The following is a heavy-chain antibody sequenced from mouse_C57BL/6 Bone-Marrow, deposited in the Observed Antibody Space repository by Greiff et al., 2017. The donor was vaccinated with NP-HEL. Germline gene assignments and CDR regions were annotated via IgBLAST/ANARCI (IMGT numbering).Heavy chain of an antibody. CDR2: IDPENGDT. CDR3: TTPMVTSILDY. Sequence: VQLQQSGAELVRPGASVKLSCTASGFNITDDYMHWVKQRPEQGLEWIGWIDPENGDTEYASKFQGKATITADTSSNTAYLQLSSLTSEDTAVYYCTTPMVTSILDYWGQGTTLTVSS. CDR1: GFNITDDY. D-gene: IGHD2-1*01. V-gene: IGHV14-4*01. J-gene: IGHJ2*01.